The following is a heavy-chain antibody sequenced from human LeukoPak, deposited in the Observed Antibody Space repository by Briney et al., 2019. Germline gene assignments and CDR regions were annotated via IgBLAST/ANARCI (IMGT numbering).Heavy chain of an antibody. CDR1: DDSFSSHY. V-gene: IGHV4-59*11. Sequence: SETLSLTCAVSDDSFSSHYWTWIRQPPGKGLEWIGYISYIGSTDYNPSLKSRVTISIDTSRNQFSLRLSSVTAADTAVYYCARDLVTVTKGFDIWGQGTMVSVSS. D-gene: IGHD4-17*01. J-gene: IGHJ3*02. CDR3: ARDLVTVTKGFDI. CDR2: ISYIGST.